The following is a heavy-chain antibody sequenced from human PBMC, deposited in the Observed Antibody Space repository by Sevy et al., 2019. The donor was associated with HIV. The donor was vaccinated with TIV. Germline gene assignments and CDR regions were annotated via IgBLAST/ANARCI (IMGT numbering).Heavy chain of an antibody. J-gene: IGHJ6*02. V-gene: IGHV3-30-3*01. Sequence: GGSLRLSCAASGFMFSSYSVHWVRQAPGKGLEWVAVISYAGSNKYYADSVKGRFTISRDNAKNSLFLQMNSLRVEDTAVYYCAREGSYGDYMLSYYYGMDVWGQGTTVTVSS. CDR3: AREGSYGDYMLSYYYGMDV. CDR1: GFMFSSYS. CDR2: ISYAGSNK. D-gene: IGHD4-17*01.